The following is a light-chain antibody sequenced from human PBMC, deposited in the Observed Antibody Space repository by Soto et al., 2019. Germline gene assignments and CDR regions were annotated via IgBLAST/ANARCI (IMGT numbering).Light chain of an antibody. CDR1: QSVNAN. J-gene: IGKJ1*01. CDR3: QQYNTWLWT. Sequence: EVVMTQSPATLSVSPGERATLSCRASQSVNANLAWYQQKPGQAPRLLIHGASSRATGIPARFSGSGFGTEFILTISSLQSEDVAVYYCQQYNTWLWTFGQGTKVEI. CDR2: GAS. V-gene: IGKV3-15*01.